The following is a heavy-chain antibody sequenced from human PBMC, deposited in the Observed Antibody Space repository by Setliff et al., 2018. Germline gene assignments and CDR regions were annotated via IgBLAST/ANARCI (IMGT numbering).Heavy chain of an antibody. D-gene: IGHD6-13*01. CDR3: ARGGLAAAGKKGVFEQ. CDR2: ISASNGKT. V-gene: IGHV1-18*01. J-gene: IGHJ4*02. CDR1: GYTFTSFG. Sequence: ASVKVSCKASGYTFTSFGISWVREAPGQGLEWMGWISASNGKTNYAQKLQGRVTMTTDTSTSTAYMDLRSLRSDDTAVYYCARGGLAAAGKKGVFEQWGQGTLVT.